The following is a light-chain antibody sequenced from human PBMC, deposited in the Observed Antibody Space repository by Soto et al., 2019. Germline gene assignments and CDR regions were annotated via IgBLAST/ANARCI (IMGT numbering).Light chain of an antibody. CDR2: KAS. V-gene: IGKV1-5*03. CDR3: QQYNSYSRT. Sequence: DIQMTQSPSTLSASVGDRVTITCRASQSISSWLAWYQKKPGKPPKLLIYKASSLKSGVPSRFSGSGSGTEFTLTISSLQPDDFATYYCQQYNSYSRTFGQGTKVEIK. J-gene: IGKJ1*01. CDR1: QSISSW.